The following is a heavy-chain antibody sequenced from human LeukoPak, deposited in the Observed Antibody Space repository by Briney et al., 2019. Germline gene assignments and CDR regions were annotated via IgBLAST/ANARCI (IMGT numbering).Heavy chain of an antibody. CDR1: GFTFSNYG. J-gene: IGHJ4*02. CDR2: ISFDGSNK. Sequence: GGSLRLSCAASGFTFSNYGMHWVRQAPGKGLEWVAVISFDGSNKYFADSVKGRFTISRDNPKNTVYLQMNSLRAEDTAVYYCAKVRSRQMVVFDYWGQGTLVTVSS. V-gene: IGHV3-30*18. CDR3: AKVRSRQMVVFDY. D-gene: IGHD2-15*01.